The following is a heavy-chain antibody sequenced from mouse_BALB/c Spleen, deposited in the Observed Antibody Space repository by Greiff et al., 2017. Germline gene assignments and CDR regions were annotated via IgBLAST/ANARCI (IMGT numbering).Heavy chain of an antibody. D-gene: IGHD3-2*01. J-gene: IGHJ3*01. CDR1: GFTFSSYG. V-gene: IGHV5-6*01. CDR3: ARPDSSGYSQAWFAY. CDR2: ISSGGSYT. Sequence: EVMLVESGGDLVKPGGSLKLSCAASGFTFSSYGMSWVRQTPDKRLEWVATISSGGSYTYYPDSVKGRFTISRDNAKNTLYLQMSSLKSEDTAMYYCARPDSSGYSQAWFAYWGQGTLVTVSA.